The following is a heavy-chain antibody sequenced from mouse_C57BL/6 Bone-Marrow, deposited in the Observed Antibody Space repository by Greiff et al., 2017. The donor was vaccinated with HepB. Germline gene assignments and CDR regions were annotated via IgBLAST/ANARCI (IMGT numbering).Heavy chain of an antibody. V-gene: IGHV1-54*01. CDR1: GYAFTNYL. J-gene: IGHJ1*03. D-gene: IGHD1-1*01. Sequence: QVQLQQSGAELVRPGTSVKVSCKASGYAFTNYLLEWVKQRPGQGLEWIGVINPGSGGTNYNEKFKGKATLTADNSSSTAYMQLSSLTSEDSAVYFCARRDGSSYWYFDVWGTGTTVTVSS. CDR2: INPGSGGT. CDR3: ARRDGSSYWYFDV.